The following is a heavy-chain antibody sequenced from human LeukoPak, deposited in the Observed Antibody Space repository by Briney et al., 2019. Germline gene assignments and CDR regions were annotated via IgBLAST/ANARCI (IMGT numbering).Heavy chain of an antibody. D-gene: IGHD6-6*01. CDR2: LGTNGDT. CDR1: DFSFSSYD. Sequence: GGSLRLSCVASDFSFSSYDMYWVRQAAGRGLEWVSALGTNGDTYYLGSVKGRFTISRENGKNSLHLQMNSLRVDDTAVYYCAREWRGIASHYHGMDVWGQGTTVTVSS. CDR3: AREWRGIASHYHGMDV. V-gene: IGHV3-13*01. J-gene: IGHJ6*02.